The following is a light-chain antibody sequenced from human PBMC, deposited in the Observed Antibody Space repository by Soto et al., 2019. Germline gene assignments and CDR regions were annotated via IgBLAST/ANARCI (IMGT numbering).Light chain of an antibody. Sequence: QMTHSPSSLSESVGDSFTLTCRASQSFSTWLAWYQQKPGRAPKLLIYKASTLESGVPARFSGSGSGTEFTLTISSLQPDDFATYYCQQYNSYSWTFGQGTKVDIK. CDR3: QQYNSYSWT. CDR1: QSFSTW. V-gene: IGKV1-5*03. CDR2: KAS. J-gene: IGKJ1*01.